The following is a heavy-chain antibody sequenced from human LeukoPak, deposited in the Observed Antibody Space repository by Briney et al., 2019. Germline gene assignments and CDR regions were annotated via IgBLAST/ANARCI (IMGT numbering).Heavy chain of an antibody. J-gene: IGHJ4*02. CDR2: ISSSSSYI. Sequence: GGSLRLSCAASGFTFSSYSMTWVRQAPGKGLEWVSSISSSSSYIYYADSVKGRFTISRDNAKNSLYLQMNSLRAEDTAVYYCARVAGLDTEDGWGQGTLVTVSS. CDR1: GFTFSSYS. V-gene: IGHV3-21*01. CDR3: ARVAGLDTEDG. D-gene: IGHD5-18*01.